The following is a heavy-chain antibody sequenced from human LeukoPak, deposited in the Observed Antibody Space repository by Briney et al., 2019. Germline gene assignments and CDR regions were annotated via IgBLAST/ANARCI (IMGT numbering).Heavy chain of an antibody. CDR2: TYYRSKWSS. Sequence: SQTLSVTCAMFGDRLSMNSAACTWLRQSPSRGLEWLGRTYYRSKWSSDYAVSMESRIIINSATFKNLFTLQLNPLTPEDTAVNELSRGSSWPLDYWGQGTLVSVSS. CDR3: SRGSSWPLDY. D-gene: IGHD6-13*01. J-gene: IGHJ4*02. CDR1: GDRLSMNSAA. V-gene: IGHV6-1*01.